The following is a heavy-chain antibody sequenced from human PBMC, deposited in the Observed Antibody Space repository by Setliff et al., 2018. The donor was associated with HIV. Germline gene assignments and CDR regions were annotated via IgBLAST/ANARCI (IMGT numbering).Heavy chain of an antibody. D-gene: IGHD5-12*01. J-gene: IGHJ4*02. V-gene: IGHV3-30*04. CDR3: ARDWRHGYDLNFDY. Sequence: PGGSLRLSCAASGFTFSSYAMHWVRQAPGKGLEWVAVVSYGGTNTYYADSVKGRFTISRDNAKNSLYLQMNSLRAEDTAMYYCARDWRHGYDLNFDYWGQGTLVTVSS. CDR2: VSYGGTNT. CDR1: GFTFSSYA.